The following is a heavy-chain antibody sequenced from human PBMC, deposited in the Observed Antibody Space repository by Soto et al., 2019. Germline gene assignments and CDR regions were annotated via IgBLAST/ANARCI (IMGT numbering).Heavy chain of an antibody. CDR2: ISSSSSYI. CDR1: GFTFSSYS. CDR3: AREDYDFWSGYPPSYYYGMDV. J-gene: IGHJ6*02. Sequence: GGSLRLSCAASGFTFSSYSTNWDRQAPGKGLEWVPSISSSSSYIYYADSVKCRFTISRDNAKNSLYLQMNSLRAEDTAVYYCAREDYDFWSGYPPSYYYGMDVWGQGTTVTVSS. D-gene: IGHD3-3*01. V-gene: IGHV3-21*01.